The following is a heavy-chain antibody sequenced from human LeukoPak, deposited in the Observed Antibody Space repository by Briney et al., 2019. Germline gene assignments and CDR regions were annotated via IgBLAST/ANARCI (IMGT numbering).Heavy chain of an antibody. CDR1: GYSFITYW. Sequence: GESLKISCKGSGYSFITYWIGWVRQMPGKGLEWMGIIYPRDSDTRYSPSFQGQVTISADKSISTAYLQWSSLRSEDTAVYYCASREHKGSAVLNYYDSSGYYHDYYYYYMDVWGKGTTVTISS. D-gene: IGHD3-22*01. J-gene: IGHJ6*03. V-gene: IGHV5-51*01. CDR2: IYPRDSDT. CDR3: ASREHKGSAVLNYYDSSGYYHDYYYYYMDV.